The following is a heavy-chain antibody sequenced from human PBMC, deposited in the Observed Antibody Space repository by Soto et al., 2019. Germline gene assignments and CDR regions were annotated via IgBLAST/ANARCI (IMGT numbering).Heavy chain of an antibody. J-gene: IGHJ6*02. D-gene: IGHD1-1*01. Sequence: QVQLQESGPGLVKPSETLSLTCTVSGGSISSYYWSWIRQPPGKGLEWIGYIYYSGSTNYNPSLKSRVTISVDTSKNQFSLKLSSVTAADTAVYYCARAGLGGMDVWGQGTTVTVSS. CDR2: IYYSGST. V-gene: IGHV4-59*01. CDR1: GGSISSYY. CDR3: ARAGLGGMDV.